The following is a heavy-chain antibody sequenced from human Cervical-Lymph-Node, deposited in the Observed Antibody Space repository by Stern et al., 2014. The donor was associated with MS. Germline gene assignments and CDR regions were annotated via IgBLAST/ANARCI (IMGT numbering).Heavy chain of an antibody. Sequence: QVQLMQSGAEVTKPGASVKVSCKASGYTFSDYGITWVRQAPGQGLEWMGWFSAYNGKTSYAQMLQGRVTMTTDTSTSTAYMELRSLSSDDAAVYYCARSSFSNSSLFDYWGQGTLLTVSS. CDR1: GYTFSDYG. CDR3: ARSSFSNSSLFDY. V-gene: IGHV1-18*01. D-gene: IGHD6-6*01. CDR2: FSAYNGKT. J-gene: IGHJ4*02.